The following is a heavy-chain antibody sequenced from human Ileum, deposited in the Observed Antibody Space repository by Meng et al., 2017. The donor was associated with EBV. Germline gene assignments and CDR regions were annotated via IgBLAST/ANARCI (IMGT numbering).Heavy chain of an antibody. J-gene: IGHJ4*02. Sequence: ESVPGLLSPPCACSLSGLFCRSPSSSDDYHGSWIRQPHGKGLEWMGCMYNSENDKYNPSLSSRVGISIDTSKNHFVLRLTSVTAXXTAVXXCAYYNVGRGGVGSWGQGTLVTVSS. CDR1: RSPSSSDDYH. CDR3: AYYNVGRGGVGS. V-gene: IGHV4-61*03. D-gene: IGHD1-26*01. CDR2: MYNSEND.